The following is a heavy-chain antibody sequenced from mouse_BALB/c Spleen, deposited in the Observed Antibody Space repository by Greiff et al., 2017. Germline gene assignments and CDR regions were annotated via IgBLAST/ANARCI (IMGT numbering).Heavy chain of an antibody. CDR3: ASFTTVVAGDFDY. D-gene: IGHD1-1*01. CDR1: GYTFTNYW. Sequence: QVQLQQSGAELVRPGTSVKISCKASGYTFTNYWLGWVKQRPGHGLEWIGDIYPGGGYTNYNEKLKGKATLTADTSSSTAYMQLSSLTSEDSAVYFCASFTTVVAGDFDYWGQGTTLTVSS. CDR2: IYPGGGYT. V-gene: IGHV1-63*02. J-gene: IGHJ2*01.